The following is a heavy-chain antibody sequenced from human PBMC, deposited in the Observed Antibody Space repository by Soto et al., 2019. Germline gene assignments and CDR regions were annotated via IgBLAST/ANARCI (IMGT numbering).Heavy chain of an antibody. D-gene: IGHD6-6*01. V-gene: IGHV3-30*03. Sequence: QVQLVESGGGVVQPGRSQRLSCAASGFSFSNYGMHWVRQAPGKGLEWVTVISFDGGNQYYADSVKGRFTVSRDNSENSLSLQMNSVRGDDTAVYYCARSTSSTLSYYYGMDVWGQGTTVTVSS. CDR3: ARSTSSTLSYYYGMDV. J-gene: IGHJ6*02. CDR2: ISFDGGNQ. CDR1: GFSFSNYG.